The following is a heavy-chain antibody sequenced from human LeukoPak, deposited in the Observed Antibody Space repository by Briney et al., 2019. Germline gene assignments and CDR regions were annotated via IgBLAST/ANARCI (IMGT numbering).Heavy chain of an antibody. CDR2: IDPNSGGT. Sequence: ASVKVSRKASRYTFTDYYIHWVRQAPGQGLEWMGWIDPNSGGTNYAQKFQGRVAMTRDTSISTAYMEVSGLRSDDAAVYYCTLMIRGVVNRLDYWGQGTLVTVSS. J-gene: IGHJ4*02. CDR1: RYTFTDYY. CDR3: TLMIRGVVNRLDY. D-gene: IGHD3-10*01. V-gene: IGHV1-2*02.